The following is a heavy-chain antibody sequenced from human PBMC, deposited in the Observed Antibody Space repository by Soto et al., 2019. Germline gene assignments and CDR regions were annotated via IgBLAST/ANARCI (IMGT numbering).Heavy chain of an antibody. D-gene: IGHD1-1*01. CDR1: GFTFGSYA. J-gene: IGHJ5*02. CDR2: ISGSGGST. V-gene: IGHV3-23*01. CDR3: PRDRDDGSRHH. Sequence: PGVSLRLSCAASGFTFGSYAMSWVRQAPGKGLEWVSAISGSGGSTYYADSVKGRFTISRDNSKNTLYLQMNSLRAEDTAVYYSPRDRDDGSRHHCGRVTLVT.